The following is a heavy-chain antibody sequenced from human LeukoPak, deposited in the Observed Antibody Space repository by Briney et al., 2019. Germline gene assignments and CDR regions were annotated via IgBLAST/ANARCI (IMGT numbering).Heavy chain of an antibody. Sequence: GGSLRLSCAASGFTFSNAWMSWVRQAPGKGLEWVGRIKSKTDDGTTDYAAPVKGRFTISRDDSKNTLYLQMNSLKTEDTAVYYCTTMIVVVIAYDYWGQGTLVTVSS. CDR3: TTMIVVVIAYDY. J-gene: IGHJ4*02. CDR2: IKSKTDDGTT. V-gene: IGHV3-15*01. D-gene: IGHD3-22*01. CDR1: GFTFSNAW.